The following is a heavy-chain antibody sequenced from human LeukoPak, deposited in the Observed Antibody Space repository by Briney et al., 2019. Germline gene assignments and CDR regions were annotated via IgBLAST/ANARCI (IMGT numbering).Heavy chain of an antibody. Sequence: ASVKVSSKASGYSFTNDYMHWVRQAPGQGLEWMGMINPSGGSTTYAQKFQGRVTMTRDTSTSTVYMELSSLRSEDTAVYYCARVPYCSHGICYTHYYCDYWGQGTLVTVSS. V-gene: IGHV1-46*01. CDR1: GYSFTNDY. CDR3: ARVPYCSHGICYTHYYCDY. D-gene: IGHD2-8*01. CDR2: INPSGGST. J-gene: IGHJ4*02.